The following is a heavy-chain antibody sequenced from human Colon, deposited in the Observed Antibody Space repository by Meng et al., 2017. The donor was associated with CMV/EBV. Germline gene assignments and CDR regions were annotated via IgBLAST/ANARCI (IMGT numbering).Heavy chain of an antibody. V-gene: IGHV1-18*01. CDR3: ARELARGGY. CDR2: ISPYNGDT. Sequence: VQLVQSGAEVKKPGASVKVSCKPSGYTFTNFGIRGVQQAPGQGLEWMAYISPYNGDTNYAQRFQGRVALTTDTSTSTVYMELGSLTSDDTAMYYCARELARGGYWGQGTLVTVSS. CDR1: GYTFTNFG. J-gene: IGHJ4*02.